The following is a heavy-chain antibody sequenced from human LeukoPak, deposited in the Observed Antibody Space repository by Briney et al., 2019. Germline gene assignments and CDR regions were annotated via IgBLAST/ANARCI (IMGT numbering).Heavy chain of an antibody. D-gene: IGHD6-13*01. CDR2: INHSGST. CDR1: GGSFSGYY. CDR3: ARHSAYSRVV. V-gene: IGHV4-34*01. Sequence: SETLSLTCAVYGGSFSGYYWSWIRQPPGKGLEWIGEINHSGSTNYNPSLKSRVTISVDTSKNQFSLKLSSVTAADTAVYYCARHSAYSRVVWGQGTLVTVSS. J-gene: IGHJ4*02.